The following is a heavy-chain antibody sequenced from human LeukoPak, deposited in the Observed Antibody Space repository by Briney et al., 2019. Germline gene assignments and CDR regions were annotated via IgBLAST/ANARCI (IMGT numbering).Heavy chain of an antibody. Sequence: GGSLRLSCAASGFTFSSYSMNWVRQAPGKGLEWVSCISSSSSYIYYGDSVKGRFTTSRDNAKNSLYLRMNSLRAEDTAVYYCARDLRSSGYYAFDHWGQGTLVTVSS. V-gene: IGHV3-21*01. D-gene: IGHD3-22*01. CDR1: GFTFSSYS. J-gene: IGHJ4*02. CDR3: ARDLRSSGYYAFDH. CDR2: ISSSSSYI.